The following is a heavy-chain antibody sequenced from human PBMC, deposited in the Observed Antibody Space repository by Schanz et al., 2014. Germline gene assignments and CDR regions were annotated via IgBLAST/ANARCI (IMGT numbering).Heavy chain of an antibody. CDR2: ISVYNGNT. CDR3: ARDNLVSSSWYNYYGMDV. V-gene: IGHV1-18*04. J-gene: IGHJ6*02. Sequence: QVQLVQSGAEVKKPGASVKVSCKASGYTFSIYGISWVRQAPGQGLEWMGWISVYNGNTNYAQKLQGRVTMTTDTSTSTAYMELRSLRSDDTAVYYCARDNLVSSSWYNYYGMDVWGQGTTVTVSS. D-gene: IGHD6-13*01. CDR1: GYTFSIYG.